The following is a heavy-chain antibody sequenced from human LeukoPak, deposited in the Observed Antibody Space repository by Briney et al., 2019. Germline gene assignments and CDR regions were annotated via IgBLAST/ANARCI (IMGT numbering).Heavy chain of an antibody. CDR3: ARDPGTLLRGSRRGYDGNYYYMDV. CDR2: FSGIGGST. Sequence: SGGSLRLSCAASGFTFSSYAMSWVRQAPGKGLECISGFSGIGGSTYYADSVKGRFTISRDNAKNSLYLQMNSLRAEDTAVYYCARDPGTLLRGSRRGYDGNYYYMDVWGKGTTVTISS. D-gene: IGHD3-10*01. CDR1: GFTFSSYA. J-gene: IGHJ6*03. V-gene: IGHV3-23*01.